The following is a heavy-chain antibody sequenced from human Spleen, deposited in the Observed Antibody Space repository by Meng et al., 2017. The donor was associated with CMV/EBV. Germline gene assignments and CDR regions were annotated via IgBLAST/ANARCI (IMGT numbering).Heavy chain of an antibody. D-gene: IGHD6-19*01. CDR2: FYYTGTT. CDR1: GGSISSSYYY. CDR3: ARGFAVAANYYYYGMDV. J-gene: IGHJ6*02. V-gene: IGHV4-39*07. Sequence: GSLRLSCIVSGGSISSSYYYWGWIRQPPGKELEWIGSFYYTGTTFYNPSLKSRVTISVDTSKSQFSLKLSSVTAADTAVYYCARGFAVAANYYYYGMDVWGQGTTVTVSS.